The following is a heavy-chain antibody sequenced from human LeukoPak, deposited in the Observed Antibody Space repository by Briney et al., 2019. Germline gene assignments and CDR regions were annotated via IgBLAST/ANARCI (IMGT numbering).Heavy chain of an antibody. CDR1: GFTFSRYR. Sequence: PGESLRLSCAASGFTFSRYRIHWVRQAPGKGLEWVSRINPDGSTTTYADSVKGRFTISRDNAKNTVYLQMNSLRAEDTALYHCVRVLSGSWDWFDPWGQGTLVTVSS. V-gene: IGHV3-74*01. CDR3: VRVLSGSWDWFDP. CDR2: INPDGSTT. J-gene: IGHJ5*02. D-gene: IGHD3-22*01.